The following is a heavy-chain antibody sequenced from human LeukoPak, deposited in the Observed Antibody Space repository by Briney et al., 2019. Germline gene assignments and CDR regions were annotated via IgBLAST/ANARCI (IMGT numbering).Heavy chain of an antibody. CDR1: GYFFTNYW. V-gene: IGHV5-51*04. J-gene: IGHJ4*02. CDR3: AKEYSSSSLIGQ. D-gene: IGHD6-6*01. Sequence: GESLKISCKASGYFFTNYWIGWVRQMPGKGLEWMGLIYPGDSDTRYSPSFQGRVTFSVDKPISTAYVEWSSLKTSDSAIYYCAKEYSSSSLIGQWGQGTLVTVSS. CDR2: IYPGDSDT.